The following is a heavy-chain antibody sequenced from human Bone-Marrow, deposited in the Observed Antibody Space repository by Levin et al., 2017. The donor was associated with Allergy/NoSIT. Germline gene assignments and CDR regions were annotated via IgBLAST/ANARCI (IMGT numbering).Heavy chain of an antibody. CDR2: MYYSGRT. Sequence: SQTLSLTCTVSGDSISSTDYYWNWIRQHPGKGLEWLGFMYYSGRTEYNPSLKSRVAISVDTSKNQFSLRVDSVTAADTAVYFCARGTLVSPATATDYWGQGILVGVSS. CDR3: ARGTLVSPATATDY. V-gene: IGHV4-31*03. CDR1: GDSISSTDYY. J-gene: IGHJ4*02. D-gene: IGHD3-10*01.